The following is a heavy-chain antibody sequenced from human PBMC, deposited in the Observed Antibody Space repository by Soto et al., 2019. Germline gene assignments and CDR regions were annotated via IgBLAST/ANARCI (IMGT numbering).Heavy chain of an antibody. CDR3: ASNSHYDSSGYFFGDPQKRYFDY. CDR2: IYHSGST. D-gene: IGHD3-22*01. Sequence: TSETLSLTCAVSGGSISSSNWWSWVRQPPGKGLEWIGEIYHSGSTNYNPSLKSRVTISVDKSKNQFSLKLSSVTAADTAVYYCASNSHYDSSGYFFGDPQKRYFDYWGQGTLVTVSS. CDR1: GGSISSSNW. V-gene: IGHV4-4*02. J-gene: IGHJ4*02.